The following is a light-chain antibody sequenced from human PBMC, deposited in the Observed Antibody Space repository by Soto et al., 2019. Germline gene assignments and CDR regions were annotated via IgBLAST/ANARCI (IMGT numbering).Light chain of an antibody. CDR3: QTWATGSYV. V-gene: IGLV4-69*01. CDR1: SGHSNYA. J-gene: IGLJ1*01. Sequence: VVTQPPSASASLGASVKLTCTLSSGHSNYAIAWHQQQSEKGPRYLMKVNSDGSHSKGDGIPDRFSGSSSGAERYLSISSLQSEDEADYYCQTWATGSYVFGTGTKLTVL. CDR2: VNSDGSH.